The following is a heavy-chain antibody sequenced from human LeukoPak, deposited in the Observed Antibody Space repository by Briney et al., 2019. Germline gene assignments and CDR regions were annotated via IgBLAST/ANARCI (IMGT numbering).Heavy chain of an antibody. J-gene: IGHJ4*02. CDR3: ARSKPDRFWSGYYIDY. D-gene: IGHD3-3*01. V-gene: IGHV1-8*01. CDR2: MNPNSGNT. CDR1: GYTFTSHD. Sequence: ALVKVSCKAPGYTFTSHDINWVRQATGQGLEWMGWMNPNSGNTGYAQKFQGRVTMTRNTSISTAYMELSSLRSEDTAVYYCARSKPDRFWSGYYIDYWGQGTLVTASS.